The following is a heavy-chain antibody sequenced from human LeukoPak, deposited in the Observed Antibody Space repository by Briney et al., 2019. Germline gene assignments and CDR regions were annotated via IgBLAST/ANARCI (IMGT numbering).Heavy chain of an antibody. D-gene: IGHD3-22*01. J-gene: IGHJ4*02. CDR1: GGSISSGSYY. Sequence: PSETLSLTCTVSGGSISSGSYYWSWIRQPAGKGLEWIGRIYTSGSTNYNPSLKSRVTISVDTSKNQFSLKLSSVTAADTAVYYCARAYYDSSGYYWVYYDYWGQGTLVTVSS. CDR3: ARAYYDSSGYYWVYYDY. V-gene: IGHV4-61*02. CDR2: IYTSGST.